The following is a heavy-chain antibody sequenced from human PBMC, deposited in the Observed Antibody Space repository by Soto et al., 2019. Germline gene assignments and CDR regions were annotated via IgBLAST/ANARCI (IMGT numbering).Heavy chain of an antibody. CDR1: GYTFTSYA. CDR3: ARGQGGAARPFYYYMDV. CDR2: INAGNGNT. D-gene: IGHD6-6*01. V-gene: IGHV1-3*01. Sequence: ASVKVSCKASGYTFTSYAMHWVRQAPGQRLEWMGWINAGNGNTKYSQKFQGRVTITRDTSASTAYMELSSLRSEDTAVYYCARGQGGAARPFYYYMDVWGKGTTVTVSS. J-gene: IGHJ6*03.